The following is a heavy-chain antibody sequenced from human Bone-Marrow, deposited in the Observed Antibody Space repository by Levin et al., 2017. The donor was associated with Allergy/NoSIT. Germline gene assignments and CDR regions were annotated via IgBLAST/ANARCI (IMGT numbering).Heavy chain of an antibody. D-gene: IGHD3-16*01. CDR2: IYHTGRT. V-gene: IGHV4-4*02. Sequence: SETLSLTCAVSGDSVSSPGKYWSWVRQPPGEGLEWIGEIYHTGRTIYNPSLKSRVTMSVDKSTDQFSLNLNSVTDADTAVYYGAGGRDDTWGDWGRGTLVIVSS. J-gene: IGHJ4*02. CDR1: GDSVSSPGKY. CDR3: AGGRDDTWGD.